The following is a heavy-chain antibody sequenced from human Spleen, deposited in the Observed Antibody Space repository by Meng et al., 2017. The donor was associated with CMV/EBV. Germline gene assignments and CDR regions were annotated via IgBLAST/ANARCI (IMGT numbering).Heavy chain of an antibody. CDR2: MNPNSGNT. CDR3: AREFHLPRSRNAFDL. CDR1: GYSFTTYD. J-gene: IGHJ3*01. V-gene: IGHV1-8*01. Sequence: ASVKVSCKASGYSFTTYDFNWVRQATGQGPEWLGWMNPNSGNTGYAEQFRGRVSMTRDTSINTAYLELNSLRYEDTAVHYCAREFHLPRSRNAFDLWGQGTLVTVSS. D-gene: IGHD6-6*01.